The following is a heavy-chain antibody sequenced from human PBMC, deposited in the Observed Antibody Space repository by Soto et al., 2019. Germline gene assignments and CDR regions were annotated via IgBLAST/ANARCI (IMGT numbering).Heavy chain of an antibody. D-gene: IGHD6-13*01. J-gene: IGHJ4*02. CDR1: GGSFSGYY. Sequence: SETLSLTCAVYGGSFSGYYWSWIRQPPGKGLEWIGEINHSGSNNYNPSLKSRATISVDTSKNQFSLKLSSVTAADTAVYYCARWKPQLGVDYWGQGTLVTVSS. CDR3: ARWKPQLGVDY. CDR2: INHSGSN. V-gene: IGHV4-34*01.